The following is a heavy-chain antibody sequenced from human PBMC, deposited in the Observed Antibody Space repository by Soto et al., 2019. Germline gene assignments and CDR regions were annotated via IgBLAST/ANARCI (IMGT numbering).Heavy chain of an antibody. CDR2: IKTKGEGGPM. Sequence: EVQLVESGGGFVEPGGSLRLSCAGSGLPLRHAWMTCVRLAPGKGLEWFGRIKTKGEGGPMDYAAPVKGRFSVSRDDSENTLDLHMSSLHSEDTAMYYGAAELPGVRTNWGFDYWGQGTLVTVSS. CDR1: GLPLRHAW. J-gene: IGHJ4*02. V-gene: IGHV3-15*07. CDR3: AAELPGVRTNWGFDY. D-gene: IGHD7-27*01.